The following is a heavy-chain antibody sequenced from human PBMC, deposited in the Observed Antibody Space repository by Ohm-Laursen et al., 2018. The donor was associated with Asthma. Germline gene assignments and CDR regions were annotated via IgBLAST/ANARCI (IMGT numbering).Heavy chain of an antibody. Sequence: SLRLSCTASGFTFSSYGMHWVRQAPGKGLEWVAVISYDGSNKYYADSVKGRFTISRDNSKNTLYLQMNSLRAEDTALYYCARDLLNWDAAFDVWGQGTMVTVSS. CDR1: GFTFSSYG. V-gene: IGHV3-30*03. CDR2: ISYDGSNK. J-gene: IGHJ3*01. D-gene: IGHD1-26*01. CDR3: ARDLLNWDAAFDV.